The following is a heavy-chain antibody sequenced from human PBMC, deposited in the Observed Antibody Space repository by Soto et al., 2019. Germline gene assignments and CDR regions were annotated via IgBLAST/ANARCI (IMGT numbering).Heavy chain of an antibody. V-gene: IGHV5-51*01. J-gene: IGHJ3*02. D-gene: IGHD3-22*01. CDR2: IYPGDSDT. Sequence: PRGSLKISCKASGYSFTTYWIGWVRQMPGKGLEWMGIIYPGDSDTRYSPSFQGQVTISADKSISTAYLQWRSLKASDNAMYYCARRGAVVPGDAFDIWGQGTMVTVSS. CDR3: ARRGAVVPGDAFDI. CDR1: GYSFTTYW.